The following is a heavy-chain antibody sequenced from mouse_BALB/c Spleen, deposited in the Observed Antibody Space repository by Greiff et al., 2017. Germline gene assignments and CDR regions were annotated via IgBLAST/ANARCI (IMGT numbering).Heavy chain of an antibody. CDR3: ARYDYDDYFDY. CDR1: GYTFTSYN. J-gene: IGHJ2*01. V-gene: IGHV1-12*01. CDR2: IYPGNGDT. D-gene: IGHD2-4*01. Sequence: QVQLQQPGAELVKPGASVKMSCKASGYTFTSYNMHWVKQTPGQGLEWIGAIYPGNGDTSYNQKFKGKATLTADKSSSTAYMQLSSLTSEDSAVYYCARYDYDDYFDYWGQGTTLTVSS.